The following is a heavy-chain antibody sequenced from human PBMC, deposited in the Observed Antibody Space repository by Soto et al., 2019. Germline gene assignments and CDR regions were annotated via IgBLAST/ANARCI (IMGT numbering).Heavy chain of an antibody. J-gene: IGHJ4*02. Sequence: TLSLTCTVSGGSISSGDYYWSWIRQPPGKGLEWIGYIYYSGSTYYNPSLKSRVTISVDTSKNQFSLKLSSVTAADTAVYYCARMRKSPYIAADYWGQGTLVTVSS. V-gene: IGHV4-30-4*01. CDR2: IYYSGST. CDR3: ARMRKSPYIAADY. CDR1: GGSISSGDYY. D-gene: IGHD6-13*01.